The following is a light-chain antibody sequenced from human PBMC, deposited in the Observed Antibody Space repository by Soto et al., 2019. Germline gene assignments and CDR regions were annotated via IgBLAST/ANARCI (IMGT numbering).Light chain of an antibody. J-gene: IGLJ1*01. Sequence: QSVLTQPPSASGSPGQSVTISCTGTSSDVGGYDCASWYQQHPGKAPKLMIYEVTKRPSGVPDRFSGSKSGNTASLTVSGLQAEDEADYYCSSYAGSDNFVFGTGTKVTVL. CDR3: SSYAGSDNFV. CDR1: SSDVGGYDC. CDR2: EVT. V-gene: IGLV2-8*01.